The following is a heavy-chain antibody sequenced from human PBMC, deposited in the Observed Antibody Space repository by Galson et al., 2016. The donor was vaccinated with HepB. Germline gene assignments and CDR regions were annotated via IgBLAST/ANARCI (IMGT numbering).Heavy chain of an antibody. CDR2: IWNDGSNK. Sequence: LRLSCAASGFTFSSYGMHWVRQAPGKGLEWVAVIWNDGSNKYYADSVKGRFTISRDNTKNTLYLELNSLRAEDTAVHYCAREMKPHLEWLFRSRLRPVDYWGQGTLVTVSS. CDR1: GFTFSSYG. D-gene: IGHD3-3*01. CDR3: AREMKPHLEWLFRSRLRPVDY. V-gene: IGHV3-33*01. J-gene: IGHJ4*02.